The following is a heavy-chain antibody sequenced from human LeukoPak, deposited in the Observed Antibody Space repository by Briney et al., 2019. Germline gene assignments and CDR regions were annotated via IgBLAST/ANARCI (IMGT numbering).Heavy chain of an antibody. J-gene: IGHJ4*02. D-gene: IGHD2-21*02. CDR1: GGSISSSSYY. Sequence: SETLSLTCTVSGGSISSSSYYWGWIRQPPGKGLEWIGSIYYSGSTYYNPSLKSRVTISVDTSKNQFSLKLSSVTAADTAVYYCARAGWGMVVTHFDYWGQGTLVTVSS. CDR2: IYYSGST. CDR3: ARAGWGMVVTHFDY. V-gene: IGHV4-39*07.